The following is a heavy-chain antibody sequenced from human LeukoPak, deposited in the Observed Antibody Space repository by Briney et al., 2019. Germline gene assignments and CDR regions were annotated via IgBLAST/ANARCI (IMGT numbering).Heavy chain of an antibody. CDR2: ISYDGSNK. Sequence: PGRSLRLSCAASGFTFSSYGMHWVRQAPGKGREWVAVISYDGSNKYYADSVKGRFTISRDNSKNTLYLQMNSLRAEDTAVYYRAKGVAYYGSGSYSYWGQGTLVTVSS. CDR3: AKGVAYYGSGSYSY. CDR1: GFTFSSYG. D-gene: IGHD3-10*01. V-gene: IGHV3-30*18. J-gene: IGHJ4*02.